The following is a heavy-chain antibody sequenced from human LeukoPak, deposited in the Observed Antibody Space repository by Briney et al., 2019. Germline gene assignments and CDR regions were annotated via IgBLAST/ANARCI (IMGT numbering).Heavy chain of an antibody. V-gene: IGHV4-4*07. CDR3: ARSTDSSPFDY. CDR1: GDSISNYY. D-gene: IGHD6-13*01. CDR2: IYTSGST. Sequence: SGTLSLTCTVSGDSISNYYWSWIRQPAGKGLEWIGRIYTSGSTNYNPSLKSRVTMSVDTSKNHFSLQLSSVTAADTAVYYCARSTDSSPFDYWGQGTLVTVSS. J-gene: IGHJ4*02.